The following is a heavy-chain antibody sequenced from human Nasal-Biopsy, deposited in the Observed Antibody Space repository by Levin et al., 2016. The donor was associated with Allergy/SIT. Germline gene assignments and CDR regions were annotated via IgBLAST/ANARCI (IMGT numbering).Heavy chain of an antibody. CDR1: GFTFRDNW. J-gene: IGHJ4*02. CDR2: ITSTGRST. Sequence: GESLKISCKASGFTFRDNWLHWVRQVPGRGLVWVADITSTGRSTKYADFVEGRFTISRDNAKNSLFLEMNDLRVDDTAIYYCASFYCSAIVCSVYWGQGTLVTVSS. D-gene: IGHD2-15*01. CDR3: ASFYCSAIVCSVY. V-gene: IGHV3-74*01.